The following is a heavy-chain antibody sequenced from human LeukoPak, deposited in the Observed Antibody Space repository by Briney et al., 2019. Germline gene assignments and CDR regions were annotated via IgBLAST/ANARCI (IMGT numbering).Heavy chain of an antibody. CDR1: GLTFSSHW. V-gene: IGHV3-48*02. CDR3: ATLGTYCSGGSCYLDY. D-gene: IGHD2-15*01. J-gene: IGHJ4*02. CDR2: ISSSSSTI. Sequence: GGSLRLSCAASGLTFSSHWMHWVRQAPGKGLEWVPYISSSSSTIYYADSVKGRFTISRDNAKNSLYLQMNSLRDEDTAVYYCATLGTYCSGGSCYLDYWGQGTLVTVSS.